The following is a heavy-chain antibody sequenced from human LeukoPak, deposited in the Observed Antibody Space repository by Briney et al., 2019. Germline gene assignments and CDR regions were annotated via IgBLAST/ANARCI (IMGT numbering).Heavy chain of an antibody. CDR2: INSAGTT. D-gene: IGHD3-10*01. J-gene: IGHJ4*02. V-gene: IGHV3-53*01. Sequence: PGGTLRLSCTASGFSASGRYWSWVRQAPGEGLEWVSQINSAGTTYYAASVTGRFTISIDNSKDTVYLQMNSLSAADTAVYYCARNKGVYGSGSYDNWGPGTLVTVSS. CDR3: ARNKGVYGSGSYDN. CDR1: GFSASGRY.